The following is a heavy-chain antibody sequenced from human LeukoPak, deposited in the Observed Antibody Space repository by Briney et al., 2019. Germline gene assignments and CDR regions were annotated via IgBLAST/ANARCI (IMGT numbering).Heavy chain of an antibody. CDR2: THYTGNT. V-gene: IGHV4-59*08. J-gene: IGHJ4*02. Sequence: SETLSLTCSVSGDSINNYYWTWIRQPPGKELEWIGYTHYTGNTKSNPSLKSRVTTSVDTSKSQFSLKLSSVTAADTAVYYCAKWSSTLKALDFWGQGILVIVSS. CDR3: AKWSSTLKALDF. CDR1: GDSINNYY. D-gene: IGHD2-8*01.